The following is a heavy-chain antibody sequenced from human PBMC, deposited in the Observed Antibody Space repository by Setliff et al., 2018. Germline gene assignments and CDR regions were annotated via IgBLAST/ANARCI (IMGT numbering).Heavy chain of an antibody. CDR2: INTNTGNP. D-gene: IGHD6-6*01. V-gene: IGHV7-4-1*02. J-gene: IGHJ6*03. CDR3: ARGEYTSLPSGVYYHMDV. Sequence: VSVKVSCKASGYTFSSYAMNWVRQAPGQGLEWMGWINTNTGNPTYAQGFTGRFVFSLDTSVSTTYLQISSLKAEDTAVYYCARGEYTSLPSGVYYHMDVWGKGTTVTVSS. CDR1: GYTFSSYA.